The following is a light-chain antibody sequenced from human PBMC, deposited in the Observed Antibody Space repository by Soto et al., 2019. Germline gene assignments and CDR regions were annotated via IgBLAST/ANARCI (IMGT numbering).Light chain of an antibody. J-gene: IGLJ2*01. CDR3: CSYAGRDTLI. CDR1: SSDVGSYNL. V-gene: IGLV2-23*01. Sequence: QSVLTQPASVSGSPGQSITIPCTGSSSDVGSYNLVSWYQQHPGKAPQLMLYEGTRRPSGISDRFSGSKSDSTASLTISGLHADDEADYYCCSYAGRDTLIFGGGTKLTVL. CDR2: EGT.